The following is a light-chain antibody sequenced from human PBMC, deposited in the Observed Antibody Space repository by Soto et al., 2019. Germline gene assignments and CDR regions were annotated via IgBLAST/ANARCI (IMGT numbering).Light chain of an antibody. Sequence: EIALTQSPGTLSLSPGERATLSCRASQSVSSSYLARYQQKPGQAPRLLIYGASSRATGIPDRFSGSGSGTDFTLTISRLEPEDFAVYYCQQYGSSSGTFGQGTKVEIK. J-gene: IGKJ1*01. CDR1: QSVSSSY. CDR3: QQYGSSSGT. V-gene: IGKV3-20*01. CDR2: GAS.